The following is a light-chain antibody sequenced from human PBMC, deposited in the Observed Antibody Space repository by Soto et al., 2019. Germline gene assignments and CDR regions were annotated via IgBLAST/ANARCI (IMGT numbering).Light chain of an antibody. CDR1: QSVSSSF. CDR2: GAS. V-gene: IGKV3-20*01. Sequence: EIVLTQSPGTLSLSPGERATLSCRASQSVSSSFLAWYQQRPGQAPRLLIFGASYRATRIPDIFSGSGSGTVSPLTISRLEPEDFAVYHCQNYGKSPPEYIFGPGTNVHSK. J-gene: IGKJ3*01. CDR3: QNYGKSPPEYI.